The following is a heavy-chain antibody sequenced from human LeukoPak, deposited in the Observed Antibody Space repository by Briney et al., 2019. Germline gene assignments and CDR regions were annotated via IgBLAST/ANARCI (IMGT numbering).Heavy chain of an antibody. CDR3: AKVYGDDYFDY. J-gene: IGHJ4*02. CDR2: ISWNSGSI. D-gene: IGHD4-17*01. CDR1: GFNFDDYA. Sequence: GGSLRLSCAASGFNFDDYAMHWVRQAPGKGLEWVSGISWNSGSIGYADSVKGRFTISRDNAKNSLYLQMNSLRAEDTALYYCAKVYGDDYFDYWGQGTLVTVSS. V-gene: IGHV3-9*01.